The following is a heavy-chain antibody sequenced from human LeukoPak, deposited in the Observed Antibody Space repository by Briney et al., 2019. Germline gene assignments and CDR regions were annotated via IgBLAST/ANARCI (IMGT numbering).Heavy chain of an antibody. D-gene: IGHD3-3*02. CDR1: GFTFSSYG. V-gene: IGHV3-33*06. J-gene: IGHJ4*02. Sequence: PGGSLRLSCAASGFTFSSYGMHWVRQAPGKGLEWVAVIWYDGSNKYYADSVKGRFTISGDNSKNTLYLQMNSLRAEDTAVYYCAKVRSPFHYFDYWGQGTLVTVSS. CDR3: AKVRSPFHYFDY. CDR2: IWYDGSNK.